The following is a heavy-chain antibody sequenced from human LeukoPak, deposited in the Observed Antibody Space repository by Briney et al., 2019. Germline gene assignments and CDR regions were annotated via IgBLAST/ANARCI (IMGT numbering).Heavy chain of an antibody. D-gene: IGHD1-26*01. V-gene: IGHV3-9*01. Sequence: GGSLRLSCAASGFTFDDYATHWVRQAPGQGLEWVSGISWNSGSIGYADPVKGRFTISRDNAKNSLYLQMNSLRPEDTALYYCAALDSGNYYGDYWGQGTLVTVSS. J-gene: IGHJ4*02. CDR2: ISWNSGSI. CDR3: AALDSGNYYGDY. CDR1: GFTFDDYA.